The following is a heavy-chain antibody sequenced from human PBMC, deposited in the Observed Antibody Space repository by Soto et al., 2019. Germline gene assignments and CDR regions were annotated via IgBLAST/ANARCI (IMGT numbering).Heavy chain of an antibody. CDR1: GGTFNTYA. CDR2: IIPIFGIK. J-gene: IGHJ4*02. CDR3: AKEAGDH. D-gene: IGHD3-10*01. V-gene: IGHV1-69*01. Sequence: QMQLVQSEAEVKERGSSVKISCKTSGGTFNTYALTWVRQAPGQGLEWIGGIIPIFGIKNVAQRFQGRATITAHESLTTAYMEMTSLRSDDTAVYYCAKEAGDHWGQGTLVTVSS.